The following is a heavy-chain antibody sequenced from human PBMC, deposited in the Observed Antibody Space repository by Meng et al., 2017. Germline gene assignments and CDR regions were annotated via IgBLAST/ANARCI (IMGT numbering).Heavy chain of an antibody. CDR2: IKEDGSEK. CDR3: ARTEYYYDSSGYPGGDAFDI. Sequence: GESLKISCAASGFTFSSYWMTWVRQAPGKGLEWVANIKEDGSEKFYVDSVKGRFTISRDNAKNSLYLQMNSLRAEDTAVYYCARTEYYYDSSGYPGGDAFDIWGQGTMVTVSS. CDR1: GFTFSSYW. V-gene: IGHV3-7*01. J-gene: IGHJ3*02. D-gene: IGHD3-22*01.